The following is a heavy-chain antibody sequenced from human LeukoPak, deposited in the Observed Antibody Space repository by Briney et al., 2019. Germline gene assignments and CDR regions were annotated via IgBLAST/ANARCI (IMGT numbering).Heavy chain of an antibody. CDR2: ISSSSTYI. V-gene: IGHV3-21*01. CDR1: GFTFSSYN. D-gene: IGHD4-17*01. CDR3: ARDNSWNGDYGGPYFDY. J-gene: IGHJ4*02. Sequence: GGSLRLSCAASGFTFSSYNMNWVRQAPGKGLEWVSSISSSSTYIYYADSVKGRFTISRDNAKNSLYLQMNSLRAENTAVYYCARDNSWNGDYGGPYFDYWGQGTLVTVSS.